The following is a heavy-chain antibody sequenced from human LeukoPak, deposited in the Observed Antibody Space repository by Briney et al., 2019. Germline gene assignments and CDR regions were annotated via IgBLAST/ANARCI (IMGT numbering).Heavy chain of an antibody. CDR2: IYTSGST. D-gene: IGHD1-26*01. CDR1: GGSISSGSYY. J-gene: IGHJ4*02. Sequence: SETLSLTCTVSGGSISSGSYYWSWIRQPAGKGLEWIGRIYTSGSTNYNPSLKSRVTISVDTSKNQFSLKLSSVTAADTAVYYCARSPQELLLGFDYWGQGTLVTVSS. V-gene: IGHV4-61*02. CDR3: ARSPQELLLGFDY.